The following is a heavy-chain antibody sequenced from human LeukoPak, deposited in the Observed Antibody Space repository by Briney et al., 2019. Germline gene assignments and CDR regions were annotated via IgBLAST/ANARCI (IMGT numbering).Heavy chain of an antibody. J-gene: IGHJ6*03. Sequence: PSETLSLTCAVYGGSFSGYYWSWIRQPPGKGLEWIGEINHSGSTNYNPSLKSRVTISVDTSKNQFSLKLSSVTAADTAVYYCARRGYCSSTSCLWGGPYYYYYMDVWGKGTTVTISS. CDR1: GGSFSGYY. V-gene: IGHV4-34*01. CDR2: INHSGST. D-gene: IGHD2-2*01. CDR3: ARRGYCSSTSCLWGGPYYYYYMDV.